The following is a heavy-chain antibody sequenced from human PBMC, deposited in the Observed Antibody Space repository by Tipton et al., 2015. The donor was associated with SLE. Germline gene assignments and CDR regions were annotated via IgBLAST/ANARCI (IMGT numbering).Heavy chain of an antibody. J-gene: IGHJ4*02. CDR1: GHTFTDNG. V-gene: IGHV1-18*01. CDR2: VSAYNGNT. D-gene: IGHD3-10*01. Sequence: QLVQSGAEVKKPGASVRVSCQASGHTFTDNGFSWVRQAPGQGLEWMGWVSAYNGNTDYAQKFHGRVTMTTDSSTSTAYMELRSLGSVDTAVYYCARDGSGSGRHYLDRWGQGTLVAVSS. CDR3: ARDGSGSGRHYLDR.